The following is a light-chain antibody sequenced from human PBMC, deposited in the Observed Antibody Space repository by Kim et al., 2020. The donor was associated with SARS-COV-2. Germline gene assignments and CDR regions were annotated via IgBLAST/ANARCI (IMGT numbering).Light chain of an antibody. CDR1: SSNIGSNT. J-gene: IGLJ3*02. CDR2: SNN. CDR3: AAWDDSLNGWV. V-gene: IGLV1-44*01. Sequence: GQRVTISCSGSSSNIGSNTVNWYQQLPGTAPKLLIYSNNQRPSGVPDRFSGSKSDTSASLAISGLQSEDEADYYCAAWDDSLNGWVFGGGTKLTVL.